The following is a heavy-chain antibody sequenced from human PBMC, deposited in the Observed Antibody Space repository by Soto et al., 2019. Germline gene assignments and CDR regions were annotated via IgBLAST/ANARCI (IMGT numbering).Heavy chain of an antibody. D-gene: IGHD3-10*01. CDR2: ISWNSGSI. CDR1: GLTFDDYA. CDR3: AKDALWFGEFYAFDI. J-gene: IGHJ3*02. V-gene: IGHV3-9*01. Sequence: EVQLVESGGGLVQPGRSLRLSCAASGLTFDDYAMHWVRQAPGKGMEWVSGISWNSGSIGYADSLKVRFTISRDNAKNSLYLQMNSLRAEDTSLYYCAKDALWFGEFYAFDIWGQGTMVTVS.